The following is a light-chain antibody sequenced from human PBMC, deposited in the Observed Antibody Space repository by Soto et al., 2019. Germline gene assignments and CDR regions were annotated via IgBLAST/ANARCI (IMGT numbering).Light chain of an antibody. Sequence: EIVLTQSPATLSLSPGDRATVSCRASQSISSYLAWFQQKPGQAPRLLIYDASNRATGIPARFSGSGSGTDFTLTISSLEPEDSAVYYCQQRCIWVTFGGGTKVEIK. V-gene: IGKV3-11*01. CDR2: DAS. CDR3: QQRCIWVT. J-gene: IGKJ4*01. CDR1: QSISSY.